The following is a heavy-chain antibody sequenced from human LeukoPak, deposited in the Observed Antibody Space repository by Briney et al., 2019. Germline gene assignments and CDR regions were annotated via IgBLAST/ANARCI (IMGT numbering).Heavy chain of an antibody. CDR2: ISSSSSYI. J-gene: IGHJ4*02. D-gene: IGHD5-12*01. CDR3: ARLVATDD. CDR1: GFTFSSYS. Sequence: EGSLRLSCAASGFTFSSYSMNWVRQAPGKGLEWVSSISSSSSYIYYADSVKGRFTISRDNAKNSLFLQMSSLRVDDTAVYYCARLVATDDWGQGTLVTVSS. V-gene: IGHV3-21*01.